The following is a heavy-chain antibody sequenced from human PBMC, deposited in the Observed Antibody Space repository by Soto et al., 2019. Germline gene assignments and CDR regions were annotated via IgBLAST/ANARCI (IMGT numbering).Heavy chain of an antibody. CDR3: ARKSSSSSWFDP. CDR2: ISGYNGNT. Sequence: QVQLVQSGDEVKNPGASVKVSCKTSGYTFFSYGISWVRQAPGQGLEWMGWISGYNGNTNYAQKFQAGVTMTADTSTRTAYMELRSLRSDDTAFYYCARKSSSSSWFDPWGQGTLVTVSS. D-gene: IGHD6-6*01. V-gene: IGHV1-18*01. J-gene: IGHJ5*02. CDR1: GYTFFSYG.